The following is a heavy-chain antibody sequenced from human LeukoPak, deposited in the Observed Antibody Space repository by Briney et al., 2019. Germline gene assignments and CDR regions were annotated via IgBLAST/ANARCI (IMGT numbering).Heavy chain of an antibody. CDR3: TTDPQWPPSG. CDR1: GFTFDDYA. D-gene: IGHD6-19*01. CDR2: IKSKADGGTT. V-gene: IGHV3-15*01. Sequence: GGSLRLSCAASGFTFDDYAMNWVRQAPGKGLEWVGRIKSKADGGTTDYAAPVKGRFSISRDDSKNTLYLQMNSLKTEDTAVYSCTTDPQWPPSGWGQGTLVTVSS. J-gene: IGHJ4*02.